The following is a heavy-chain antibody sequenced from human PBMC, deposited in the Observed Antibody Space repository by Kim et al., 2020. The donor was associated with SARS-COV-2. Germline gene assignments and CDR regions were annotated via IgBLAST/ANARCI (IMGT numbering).Heavy chain of an antibody. V-gene: IGHV1-69*13. Sequence: SVKVSCKASGGTFSSYAISWVRQAPGQGLEWMGGIIPIFGTANYAQKFQGRVTITADESTSTAYMELSSLRSEDTAVYYCARDIVVVPAATEPIAVAGYYWGQGTLVTVSS. CDR2: IIPIFGTA. CDR1: GGTFSSYA. D-gene: IGHD2-2*01. J-gene: IGHJ4*02. CDR3: ARDIVVVPAATEPIAVAGYY.